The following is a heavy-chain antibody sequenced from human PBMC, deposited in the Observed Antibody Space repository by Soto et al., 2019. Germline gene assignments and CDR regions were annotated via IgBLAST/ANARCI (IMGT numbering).Heavy chain of an antibody. CDR2: VSYDGSNK. V-gene: IGHV3-30*18. Sequence: QVQLVESGGGVVQPGRSLRLSCAASGFTFSSYGMHWVRQAPGKGLEWVAVVSYDGSNKYYADSVKGRFTISRDNSKNTLYLQMDSLRAEDTAVYYCAKAAGAPGWGQGTLVTVFS. CDR1: GFTFSSYG. CDR3: AKAAGAPG. J-gene: IGHJ4*02. D-gene: IGHD6-19*01.